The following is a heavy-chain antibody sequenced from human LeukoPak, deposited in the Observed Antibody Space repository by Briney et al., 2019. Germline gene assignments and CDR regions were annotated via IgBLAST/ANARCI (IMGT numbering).Heavy chain of an antibody. J-gene: IGHJ6*03. CDR1: GGTFSSYA. V-gene: IGHV1-69*05. D-gene: IGHD3-3*01. CDR3: ARAPLEGYDFWSGYYQHYYYYYMDV. CDR2: IIPIFGTA. Sequence: SVKVSCKASGGTFSSYAISWVRQAPGQGLEWMGGIIPIFGTANYAQKFQGRVTITTDESTSTAYMELSSLRSEDTAVYYCARAPLEGYDFWSGYYQHYYYYYMDVWGKGTTVTVSS.